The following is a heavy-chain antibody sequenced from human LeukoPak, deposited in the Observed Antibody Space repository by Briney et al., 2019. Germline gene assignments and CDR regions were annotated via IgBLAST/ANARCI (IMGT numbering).Heavy chain of an antibody. J-gene: IGHJ4*02. V-gene: IGHV3-30-3*01. CDR3: ARDGLIYDSSGYSYFDY. D-gene: IGHD3-22*01. CDR2: ISYDGSNK. Sequence: PGGSLRLSCAASGFTFSSYAMHWGRQAPGKGLEWVAVISYDGSNKYYADSVKGRFTISRDNSKNTLYLQMNSLRAEDTAVYYCARDGLIYDSSGYSYFDYWGQGTLVTVSS. CDR1: GFTFSSYA.